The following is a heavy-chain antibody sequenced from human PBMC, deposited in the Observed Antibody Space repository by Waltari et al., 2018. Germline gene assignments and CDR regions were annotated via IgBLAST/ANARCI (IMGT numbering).Heavy chain of an antibody. Sequence: QVRLVESGGGVVQPGRSLSLSCAASGFTFSSYAMNWVRQAPGKGLEWVAVQSYDGVYKHYADSVKGRFTLSRDNSKNTLYLQMNRLRGEDTAVYYCARGMARFLERSYYGLDVWGQGTTVTVSS. CDR3: ARGMARFLERSYYGLDV. V-gene: IGHV3-30*01. CDR2: QSYDGVYK. CDR1: GFTFSSYA. D-gene: IGHD3-3*01. J-gene: IGHJ6*02.